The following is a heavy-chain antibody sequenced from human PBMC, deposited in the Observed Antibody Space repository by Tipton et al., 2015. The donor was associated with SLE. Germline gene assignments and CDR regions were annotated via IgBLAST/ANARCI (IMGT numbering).Heavy chain of an antibody. J-gene: IGHJ4*02. CDR1: GGSISSHY. CDR3: ARDFTWYFDY. V-gene: IGHV4-59*11. CDR2: IYYSGNS. D-gene: IGHD3-16*01. Sequence: TLSLTCTVSGGSISSHYWIWIRQPPGKGLDWIGYIYYSGNSNYNPSLKSRVTISVDTSKNQFSLKLSSVTAADTAVYYCARDFTWYFDYWGQGTLVTVSS.